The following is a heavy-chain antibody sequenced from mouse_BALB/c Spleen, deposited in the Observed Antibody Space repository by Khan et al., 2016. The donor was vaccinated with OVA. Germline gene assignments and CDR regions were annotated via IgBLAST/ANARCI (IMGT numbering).Heavy chain of an antibody. CDR2: INPSNGYT. CDR3: VRDGAYHRNDGWFAY. Sequence: LEVSGAELARPGASVKMSCKASGYTFTSYTIHWIKKRPGQGLEWIGYINPSNGYTNYNQKFKDKVTLTTDKSSTTAYLQLSSLTSDDSAVYNCVRDGAYHRNDGWFAYWGQGTLVTVSA. V-gene: IGHV1-4*01. J-gene: IGHJ3*01. D-gene: IGHD2-14*01. CDR1: GYTFTSYT.